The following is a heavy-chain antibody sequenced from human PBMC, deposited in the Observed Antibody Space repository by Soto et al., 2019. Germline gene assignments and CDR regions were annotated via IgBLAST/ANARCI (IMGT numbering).Heavy chain of an antibody. D-gene: IGHD3-22*01. V-gene: IGHV4-38-2*01. CDR1: GYSISSGYY. Sequence: SETLSLTCAVSGYSISSGYYWGWIRQPPGKGLEWIGSIYHSGSTYYNPSLKSRVTISVDTSKNQFSLKLSSVTAADTAVYYCARVWPYDSSGDFDYWGQGTLVTVSS. J-gene: IGHJ4*02. CDR2: IYHSGST. CDR3: ARVWPYDSSGDFDY.